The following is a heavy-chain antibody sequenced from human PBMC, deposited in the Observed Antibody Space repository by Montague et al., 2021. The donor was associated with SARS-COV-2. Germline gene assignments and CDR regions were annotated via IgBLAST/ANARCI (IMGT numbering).Heavy chain of an antibody. V-gene: IGHV4-61*01. CDR1: GGSVSSGSYY. CDR3: ARDGVLRYFDWLGDRYGNDR. Sequence: SETLSLTCTVSGGSVSSGSYYWSWIRQPPGKGLEWIGYIYYSGSTNYNPSLKSRVTISVDTSKNQFSLKLSSVTAADTAVYYCARDGVLRYFDWLGDRYGNDRWGQGTTVTVSS. J-gene: IGHJ6*02. D-gene: IGHD3-9*01. CDR2: IYYSGST.